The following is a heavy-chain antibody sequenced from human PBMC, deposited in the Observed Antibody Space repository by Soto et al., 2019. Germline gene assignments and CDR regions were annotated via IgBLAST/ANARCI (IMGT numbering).Heavy chain of an antibody. Sequence: SVKVSCKASGGTFSSYAISWVRQAPGQGLEWMGGIIPIFGTANYAQKFQGRVTITADESTSTAYMELSSLRSEDTAVYYCARERVATTPYYGMDVWGQGTTVTVSS. CDR3: ARERVATTPYYGMDV. CDR1: GGTFSSYA. D-gene: IGHD5-12*01. V-gene: IGHV1-69*13. J-gene: IGHJ6*02. CDR2: IIPIFGTA.